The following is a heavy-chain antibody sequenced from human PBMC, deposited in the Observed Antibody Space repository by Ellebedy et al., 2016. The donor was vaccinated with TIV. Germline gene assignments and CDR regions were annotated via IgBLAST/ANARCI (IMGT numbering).Heavy chain of an antibody. CDR1: GFTFSSYA. J-gene: IGHJ6*02. V-gene: IGHV3-23*01. CDR2: ISGSGGST. D-gene: IGHD5-18*01. CDR3: AKDPVQLWTGGMDV. Sequence: GESLKISXAASGFTFSSYAMSWVRQAPGKGLEWVSAISGSGGSTYYADSVKGRFTISRDNSKNTLYLQMNSLRAEDTAVYYCAKDPVQLWTGGMDVWGQGTTVTVSS.